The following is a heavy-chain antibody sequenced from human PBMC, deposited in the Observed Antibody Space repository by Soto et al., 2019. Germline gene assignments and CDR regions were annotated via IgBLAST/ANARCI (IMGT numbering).Heavy chain of an antibody. Sequence: ASLKVSCKASGYTFTSYDINWVRQATGQGLEWMGWMNPNSGNTGYAQKFQGRVTMTRNTSISTAYMELSRLRSDDTAVYYCARAVYGDYVAQHYYYYMDVWGKGTTVTVSS. CDR2: MNPNSGNT. CDR1: GYTFTSYD. J-gene: IGHJ6*03. V-gene: IGHV1-8*01. D-gene: IGHD4-17*01. CDR3: ARAVYGDYVAQHYYYYMDV.